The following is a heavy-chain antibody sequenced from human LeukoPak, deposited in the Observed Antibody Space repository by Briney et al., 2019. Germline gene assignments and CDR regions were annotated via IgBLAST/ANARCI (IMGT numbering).Heavy chain of an antibody. CDR2: ISGSGDIT. V-gene: IGHV3-23*01. Sequence: GGSLRLSCAASGFTFSSYATSWVPQAPGKGLEWVSTISGSGDITYYADSVKGRFTISRDNSKNTLYLQMNSLRAEDTAVYYCAKDLKEGAADYYFDFWGQGTLVTVSS. CDR3: AKDLKEGAADYYFDF. D-gene: IGHD6-13*01. CDR1: GFTFSSYA. J-gene: IGHJ4*02.